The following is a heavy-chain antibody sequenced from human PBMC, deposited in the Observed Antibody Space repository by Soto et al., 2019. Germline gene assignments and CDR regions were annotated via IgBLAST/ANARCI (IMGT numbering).Heavy chain of an antibody. CDR2: ISDRGDTT. CDR3: AKDKAGTTSFDY. Sequence: SCKASGYTFGHFYITWVRQAPGQGLEWVSAISDRGDTTHYADSVKGRFSISSDTAKNTLELQMNTLRVEDTAVYYCAKDKAGTTSFDYWGRGTLVTVSS. V-gene: IGHV3-23*01. D-gene: IGHD1-1*01. J-gene: IGHJ4*02. CDR1: GYTFGHFY.